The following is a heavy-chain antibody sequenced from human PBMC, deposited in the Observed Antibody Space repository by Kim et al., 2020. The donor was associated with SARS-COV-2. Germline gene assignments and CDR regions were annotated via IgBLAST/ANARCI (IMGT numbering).Heavy chain of an antibody. CDR2: IHSDVDGGTT. CDR3: APRDGLRFFDWLPAD. J-gene: IGHJ4*02. D-gene: IGHD3-9*01. CDR1: GFNVNNAW. V-gene: IGHV3-15*01. Sequence: GGSLRLSCVGSGFNVNNAWVSWVRQAPGKGLEWVGHIHSDVDGGTTDYGAAVKRRFIISKDGSRNTLCLQMENLRTEDTGIYYCAPRDGLRFFDWLPADWGQGTLVTVSS.